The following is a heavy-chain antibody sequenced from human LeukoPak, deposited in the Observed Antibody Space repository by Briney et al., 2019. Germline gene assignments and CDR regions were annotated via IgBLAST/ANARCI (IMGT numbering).Heavy chain of an antibody. V-gene: IGHV4-34*01. D-gene: IGHD3-10*01. CDR3: ARVLFYYGSGRDRLFDH. J-gene: IGHJ4*02. Sequence: SETLSLTCAVYGGSFSGYYWSWIRQPPGKGLEWIGEINHSGSTNYNPSLKSRVTISVDTSKNQFSLKLSSVTAADTAVYYCARVLFYYGSGRDRLFDHWGQGTLVTVSS. CDR2: INHSGST. CDR1: GGSFSGYY.